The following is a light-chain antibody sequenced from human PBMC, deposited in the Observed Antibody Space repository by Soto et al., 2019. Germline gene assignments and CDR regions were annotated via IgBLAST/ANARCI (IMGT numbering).Light chain of an antibody. CDR2: GAS. CDR1: QSVSSSF. Sequence: EIVLTQSPGTLSLSPGERATLSCRASQSVSSSFLAWYQHKPGQAPRLIIYGASSRATGIPDRFSGSGSGADFTLTISRLEPEDLATDYCQQFNNYPRTFGQGTKVEIK. J-gene: IGKJ1*01. CDR3: QQFNNYPRT. V-gene: IGKV3-20*01.